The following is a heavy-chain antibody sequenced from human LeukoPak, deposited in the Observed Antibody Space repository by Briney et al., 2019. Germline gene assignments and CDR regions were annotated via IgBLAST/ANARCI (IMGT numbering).Heavy chain of an antibody. Sequence: GGSLRLSCAASGFTFSSYAMHWVRQAPGKGLEWVAVISYDGSNKYYADSVKGRFTISRDNSKNTLYLQMNSLRAEDTAVYYCARDSWVGQQQLVRGLDYWGQGTLVTVSS. CDR1: GFTFSSYA. D-gene: IGHD6-13*01. CDR2: ISYDGSNK. V-gene: IGHV3-30*04. J-gene: IGHJ4*02. CDR3: ARDSWVGQQQLVRGLDY.